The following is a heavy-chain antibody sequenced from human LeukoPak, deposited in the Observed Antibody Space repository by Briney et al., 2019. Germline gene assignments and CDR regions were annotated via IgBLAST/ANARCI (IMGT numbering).Heavy chain of an antibody. V-gene: IGHV4-34*01. CDR1: GGSFSGYY. Sequence: PSETLSLTCAVYGGSFSGYYWSWIRQPPGKGLEWIGEINHSGSTNYNPSLKSRVTISVDTSKNQSSLKLSSVTAADTAVYYCARERTATYDAFDIWGQGTMVTVSS. CDR3: ARERTATYDAFDI. D-gene: IGHD2-2*01. CDR2: INHSGST. J-gene: IGHJ3*02.